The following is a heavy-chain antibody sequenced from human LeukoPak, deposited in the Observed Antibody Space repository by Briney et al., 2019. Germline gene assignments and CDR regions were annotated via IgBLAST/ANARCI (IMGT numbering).Heavy chain of an antibody. D-gene: IGHD3-9*01. CDR2: XNHSGST. Sequence: SETLSLTCAVYGGSFSGHYWSWIRQPPGKGXXXXXXXNHSGSTNYXPSLKSRVTXSVDMSKNQFSLKLSSVTAADTAVYYCASIFKKRDILTGYRDYWGRGTLVTVSS. J-gene: IGHJ4*02. V-gene: IGHV4-34*01. CDR1: GGSFSGHY. CDR3: ASIFKKRDILTGYRDY.